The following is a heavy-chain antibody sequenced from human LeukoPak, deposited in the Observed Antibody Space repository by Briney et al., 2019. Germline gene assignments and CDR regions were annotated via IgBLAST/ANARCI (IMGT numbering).Heavy chain of an antibody. J-gene: IGHJ4*02. Sequence: GGSLRLSCAASGFTFSSYGMHWVRQAPGKGLEWVAFIRYDGSNKYYADSVKGRFTISRDNAKNSLYLQMNSLRAEDTAVYYCARDEEYGDYTAGYFDYWGQGTLVTVSS. CDR3: ARDEEYGDYTAGYFDY. V-gene: IGHV3-30*02. CDR1: GFTFSSYG. D-gene: IGHD4-17*01. CDR2: IRYDGSNK.